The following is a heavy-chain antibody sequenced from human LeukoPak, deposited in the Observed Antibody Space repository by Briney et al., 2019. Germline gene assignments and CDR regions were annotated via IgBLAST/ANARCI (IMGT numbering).Heavy chain of an antibody. Sequence: GGSLRLSCAASGFTFDDYTMHWVRQAPGKGLEWVSLISWDGGSTYYADSVKGRFTISRDNSKNSLYLQMNSLRTEDTALYYCAKDISALAAAGYFDYWGQGTLVTVSS. V-gene: IGHV3-43*01. CDR3: AKDISALAAAGYFDY. D-gene: IGHD6-13*01. J-gene: IGHJ4*02. CDR1: GFTFDDYT. CDR2: ISWDGGST.